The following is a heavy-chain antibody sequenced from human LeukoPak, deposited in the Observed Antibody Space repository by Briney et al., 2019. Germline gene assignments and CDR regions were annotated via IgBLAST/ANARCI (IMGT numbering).Heavy chain of an antibody. Sequence: GGSLRLSCAASGFTFSSYAMSWVRQAPGKGLEWVSAISGSGGSTYYADSVKGRFTISRDNSKNTLYLQMNSLRAEDTAVYYCAKDGPYCSGSYNWFDPWGQGTLVTVSS. CDR3: AKDGPYCSGSYNWFDP. D-gene: IGHD3-10*01. J-gene: IGHJ5*02. V-gene: IGHV3-23*01. CDR2: ISGSGGST. CDR1: GFTFSSYA.